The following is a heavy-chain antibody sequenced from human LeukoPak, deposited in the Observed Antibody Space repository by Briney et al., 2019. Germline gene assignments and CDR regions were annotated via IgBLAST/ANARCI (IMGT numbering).Heavy chain of an antibody. CDR1: GFTFTNYG. CDR2: INSDGRST. D-gene: IGHD3-22*01. CDR3: TRDRPNYYGSDGHYYRRNGDY. J-gene: IGHJ4*02. V-gene: IGHV3-74*01. Sequence: GGSLRLSCVASGFTFTNYGMMWVRQAPGKGLVWVSYINSDGRSTTYADSVKGRFTISRDNAKNTLYLQMNSLRAEDTAVYYCTRDRPNYYGSDGHYYRRNGDYWGQGTLVTVSS.